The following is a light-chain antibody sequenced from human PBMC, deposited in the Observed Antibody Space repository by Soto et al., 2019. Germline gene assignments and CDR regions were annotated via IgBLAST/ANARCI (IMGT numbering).Light chain of an antibody. J-gene: IGKJ1*01. CDR2: LGS. CDR1: QSLLYRNGFHY. CDR3: MQRLQTPWT. Sequence: DIVMTQSPLSLPVTPGEPASISCRSSQSLLYRNGFHYLDWYLQKPGQSPQLLIYLGSNRASGVPDRFSGSGSGTDFTLKISRVEAEDAGVYYCMQRLQTPWTFGQGTKVDIK. V-gene: IGKV2-28*01.